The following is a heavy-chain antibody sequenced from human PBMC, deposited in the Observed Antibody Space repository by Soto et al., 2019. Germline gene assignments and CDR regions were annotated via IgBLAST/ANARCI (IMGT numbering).Heavy chain of an antibody. CDR1: VFTFIDYA. J-gene: IGHJ2*01. CDR2: ISATGGNI. Sequence: TGGSLRLSCVSSVFTFIDYAMTWVRQAPGKGLEWVATISATGGNIEYTDSLKGRFTISRDNSKNTLYLQLNGLTSDDTAVHYCAKVAGGLGYFDLWGRGTLVTVS. D-gene: IGHD3-16*01. CDR3: AKVAGGLGYFDL. V-gene: IGHV3-23*01.